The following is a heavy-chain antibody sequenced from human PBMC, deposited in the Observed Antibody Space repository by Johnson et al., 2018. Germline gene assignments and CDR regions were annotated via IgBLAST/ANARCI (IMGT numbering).Heavy chain of an antibody. CDR2: ISYGGRNK. CDR1: AFTDRSKE. Sequence: QVQLVESGGGLIQPGGSXRFPCAASAFTDRSKEMTWVRQTPGKGLEWVALISYGGRNKTYADAVKGGFTISTDNSKDMVYLQVDSLRVDDTAVYYCAEWSGDSRDLEHWGQGTLVTGSS. J-gene: IGHJ1*01. D-gene: IGHD3-3*01. V-gene: IGHV3-30*03. CDR3: AEWSGDSRDLEH.